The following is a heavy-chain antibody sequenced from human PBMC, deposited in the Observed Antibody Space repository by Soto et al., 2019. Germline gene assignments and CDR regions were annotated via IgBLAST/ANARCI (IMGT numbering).Heavy chain of an antibody. J-gene: IGHJ6*02. CDR2: ISYDGSNK. Sequence: PGGSLRLSCAASGFTFSSYAMHWVRQAPGKGLEWVAVISYDGSNKYYADSVKGRFTISRDNSKNTLYLQMNSLRAEDTAVYYCARDLLTTSYYYYGMDVWGQGTTVTVSS. D-gene: IGHD1-1*01. CDR1: GFTFSSYA. CDR3: ARDLLTTSYYYYGMDV. V-gene: IGHV3-30-3*01.